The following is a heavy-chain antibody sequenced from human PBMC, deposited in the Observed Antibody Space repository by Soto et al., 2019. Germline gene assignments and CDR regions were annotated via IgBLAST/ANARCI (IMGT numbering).Heavy chain of an antibody. J-gene: IGHJ4*02. D-gene: IGHD3-10*01. CDR1: GFTFSSYA. CDR2: ISYDGSNK. CDR3: ARGIPYYYGSGSYYSVFDY. Sequence: GGSLRLSCAASGFTFSSYAMHWVRQAPGKGLEWVAVISYDGSNKYYADSVKGRFTISRDNSKNTLYLQMNSLRAEDTAVYYCARGIPYYYGSGSYYSVFDYWGQGTLVTVSS. V-gene: IGHV3-30-3*01.